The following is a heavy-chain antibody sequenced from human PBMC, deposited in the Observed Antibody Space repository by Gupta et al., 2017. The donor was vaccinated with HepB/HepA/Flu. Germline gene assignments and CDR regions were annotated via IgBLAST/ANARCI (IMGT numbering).Heavy chain of an antibody. Sequence: EVQLVESGGGLVQPGGSLSLSCAASGFPFSRYEMNWVRQAPGKGLEWVSYISSSGSTIYYADAVKGRFTISRDNAKNSLYLKMNSLRAEDTAVYYCASLWFGEDYWGQGTLVTVSS. CDR2: ISSSGSTI. CDR1: GFPFSRYE. V-gene: IGHV3-48*03. J-gene: IGHJ4*02. CDR3: ASLWFGEDY. D-gene: IGHD3-10*01.